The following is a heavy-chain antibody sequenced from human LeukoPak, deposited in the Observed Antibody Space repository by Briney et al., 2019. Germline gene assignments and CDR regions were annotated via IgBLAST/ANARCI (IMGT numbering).Heavy chain of an antibody. CDR1: GFTFDDYA. CDR3: AKDYSGSGWYYFDY. D-gene: IGHD6-19*01. CDR2: ISWNSGSI. Sequence: GWSLRLSCAASGFTFDDYAMVSVRLATGKGLEWVSGISWNSGSIGYADSVKGRFTISRDNAKNSLYLQMNSLRAEDTALYYCAKDYSGSGWYYFDYWGQGTLVTVSS. V-gene: IGHV3-9*01. J-gene: IGHJ4*02.